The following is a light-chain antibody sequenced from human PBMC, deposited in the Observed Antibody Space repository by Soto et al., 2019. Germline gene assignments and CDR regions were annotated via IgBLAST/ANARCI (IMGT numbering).Light chain of an antibody. CDR2: DNN. CDR3: GTLDSRLSAGRV. CDR1: SSNIGNNY. J-gene: IGLJ2*01. V-gene: IGLV1-51*01. Sequence: QSVLTQPPSVSAAPGQTVTISCSGSSSNIGNNYVSWYQQLPGTAPKLLIYDNNKRPSGIPDRFSGSKSGTSATLGITGRQTGDEADYYCGTLDSRLSAGRVFGGGTKLTVL.